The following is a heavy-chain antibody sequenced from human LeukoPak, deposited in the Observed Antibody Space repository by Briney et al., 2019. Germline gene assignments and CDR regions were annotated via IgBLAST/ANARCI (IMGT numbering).Heavy chain of an antibody. CDR2: IHHSGST. CDR1: GGSISSYY. D-gene: IGHD2-15*01. Sequence: PSETLSLTCTVSGGSISSYYWSWIRQPPGKELEWIGNIHHSGSTYYKPSLKSRVTISVDTSKNQFSLKLSSVTAADTAMYYCASDAPGLLGYWGQGTLVTVSS. J-gene: IGHJ4*02. V-gene: IGHV4-4*09. CDR3: ASDAPGLLGY.